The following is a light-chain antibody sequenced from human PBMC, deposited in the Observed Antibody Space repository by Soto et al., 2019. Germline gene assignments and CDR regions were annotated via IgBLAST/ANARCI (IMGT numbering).Light chain of an antibody. CDR2: DAS. J-gene: IGKJ2*01. Sequence: DIQMTQSPSTLSASVGDRVTITCRASQSVTNWLAWYQQKPGKTPNLLIYDASRLQSGTPSRFSGSRSETEFTLTIYSLQPDDFATYYCQQYTTYPYTFGQGTKVEIK. CDR3: QQYTTYPYT. V-gene: IGKV1-5*01. CDR1: QSVTNW.